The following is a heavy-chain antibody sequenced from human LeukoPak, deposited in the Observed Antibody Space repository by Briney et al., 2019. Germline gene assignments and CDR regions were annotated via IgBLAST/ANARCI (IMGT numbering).Heavy chain of an antibody. V-gene: IGHV1-2*02. CDR2: INPNSCGT. Sequence: ASVKVSCKPSGYTFTGYYMHCVRHAPGQGLEWMGWINPNSCGTNYAQKFQGRVTMTRDTSISTAYMELSRLSSDDTAVYYCASALLWFGELSETKDAFDIWGQGTMVTVSS. CDR3: ASALLWFGELSETKDAFDI. J-gene: IGHJ3*02. CDR1: GYTFTGYY. D-gene: IGHD3-10*01.